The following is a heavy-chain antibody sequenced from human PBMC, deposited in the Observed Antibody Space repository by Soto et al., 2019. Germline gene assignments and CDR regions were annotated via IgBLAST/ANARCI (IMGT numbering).Heavy chain of an antibody. Sequence: SETLSLTCIFSVGSVNSENYSWRWIRQPRGKGLESIACIYNGKYMNYNPSLKSRGTISADPSKNKFSLELSSLSAADTAVYYCSRDGNPNSTSPFVIGYWGRGTLVTVSS. J-gene: IGHJ4*02. D-gene: IGHD6-6*01. CDR3: SRDGNPNSTSPFVIGY. V-gene: IGHV4-61*01. CDR2: IYNGKYM. CDR1: VGSVNSENYS.